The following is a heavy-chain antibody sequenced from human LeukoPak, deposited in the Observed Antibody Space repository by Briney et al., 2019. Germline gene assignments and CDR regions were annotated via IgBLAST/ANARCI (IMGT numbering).Heavy chain of an antibody. V-gene: IGHV3-23*01. CDR1: GFTFSSYG. CDR2: IRVSGGST. J-gene: IGHJ6*04. Sequence: GGSLRLSCAASGFTFSSYGMSWVRQAPGKGLEWVSDIRVSGGSTYYADSVKGRFTISRDNSKNTLYLQMNSLRAEDTAVYYCAELGITMIGGVWGKGTTVTISS. D-gene: IGHD3-10*02. CDR3: AELGITMIGGV.